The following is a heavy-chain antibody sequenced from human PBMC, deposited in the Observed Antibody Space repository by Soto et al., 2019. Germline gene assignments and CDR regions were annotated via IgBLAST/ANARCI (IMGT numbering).Heavy chain of an antibody. V-gene: IGHV3-23*01. D-gene: IGHD3-10*01. CDR2: ISPSGGST. J-gene: IGHJ4*02. CDR3: AREDRKLQWFGELLGPADY. CDR1: GFSFSNHA. Sequence: EVQLLESGGGFMQPGGSLRLSCAVSGFSFSNHAMTWVRQAPGKGLEWVSTISPSGGSTYYTDAVQGRFTVSRDNSKNTVFLQLNSLRAEDTAVYYCAREDRKLQWFGELLGPADYWGQGTLVTVSS.